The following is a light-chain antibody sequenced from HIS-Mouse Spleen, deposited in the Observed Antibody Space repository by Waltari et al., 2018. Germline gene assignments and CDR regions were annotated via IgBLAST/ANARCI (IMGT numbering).Light chain of an antibody. CDR3: QQYNSYIFT. CDR2: KAS. CDR1: QSISSW. Sequence: DIQMTQSPSTLSASVGDRVTITCRASQSISSWLAWYQQKPGKAPKLLIYKASSLESGVPSRFSGSGSGTEFTLTISSLQPDDFATYYCQQYNSYIFTFGPGTKEDIK. J-gene: IGKJ3*01. V-gene: IGKV1-5*03.